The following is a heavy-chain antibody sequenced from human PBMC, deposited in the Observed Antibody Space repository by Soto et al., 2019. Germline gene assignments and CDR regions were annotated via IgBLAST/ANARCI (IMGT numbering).Heavy chain of an antibody. CDR2: ISGSGEST. V-gene: IGHV3-23*01. CDR3: AKDPQYYDFWSGPGGWFDP. J-gene: IGHJ5*02. CDR1: GFTSSSYA. Sequence: EVQLLGSGGGLVQPGGSLRLSCVASGFTSSSYAMSWVRQAPGKGLELVSAISGSGESTYYADSVKGRFTISRDNSKNTLYLQMNSLRAEDTAVYYCAKDPQYYDFWSGPGGWFDPWGQGTLVTVSS. D-gene: IGHD3-3*01.